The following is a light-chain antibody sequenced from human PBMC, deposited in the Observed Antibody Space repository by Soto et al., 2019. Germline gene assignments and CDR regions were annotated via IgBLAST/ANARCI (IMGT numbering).Light chain of an antibody. CDR3: MQALQTPST. CDR1: QSLLHSNGYNY. J-gene: IGKJ5*01. V-gene: IGKV2-28*01. CDR2: LGS. Sequence: DIVMTQSPLSLPVTPGEPASISCRSSQSLLHSNGYNYLDWYLQKPGQSPQLLIYLGSNRASGVPDMFSGGGSGTDFTLKISRVEAEDVGVYYCMQALQTPSTFGQGTRLEIK.